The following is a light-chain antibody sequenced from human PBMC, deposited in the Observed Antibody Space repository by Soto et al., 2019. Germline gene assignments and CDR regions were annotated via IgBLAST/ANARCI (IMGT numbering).Light chain of an antibody. CDR1: QSVSSD. J-gene: IGKJ2*01. CDR3: QQYNNYPPYA. V-gene: IGKV3-15*01. CDR2: DAS. Sequence: EIVMTQSPATLSVSPGESATLSCRASQSVSSDLAWYQQKPGQAPRLLIYDASTRATGIPARISGSGSGTGFTLAIRSRQGEDLAVYYCQQYNNYPPYAFGKGTEVDIK.